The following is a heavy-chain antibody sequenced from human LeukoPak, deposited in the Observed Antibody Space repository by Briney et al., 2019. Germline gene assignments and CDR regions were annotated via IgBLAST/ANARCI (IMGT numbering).Heavy chain of an antibody. D-gene: IGHD5-18*01. V-gene: IGHV3-48*01. J-gene: IGHJ2*01. CDR2: NSSSGNTI. Sequence: GGSLRLSCTASGFTFGDYAMSWVRQAPGKGLEWVSYNSSSGNTIYYADSVKGRFTISRDNSKNTLYMQMNSLRAEDTAVYYCARSYGPLEYFDLWGRGTLVTVSS. CDR3: ARSYGPLEYFDL. CDR1: GFTFGDYA.